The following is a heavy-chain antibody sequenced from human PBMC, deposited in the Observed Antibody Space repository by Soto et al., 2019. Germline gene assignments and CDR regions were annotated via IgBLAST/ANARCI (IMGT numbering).Heavy chain of an antibody. CDR3: ARGRYCSGGSCYCMDV. Sequence: GESLKISCKASGFSFTSYWIGWVRQMPGKGLEWMGIIYPDDSDTRYNPPFEGQVTISADRSISTAYLQWSSLKASDTAMYYCARGRYCSGGSCYCMDVWGKGTTVRVSS. D-gene: IGHD2-15*01. V-gene: IGHV5-51*01. CDR2: IYPDDSDT. J-gene: IGHJ6*03. CDR1: GFSFTSYW.